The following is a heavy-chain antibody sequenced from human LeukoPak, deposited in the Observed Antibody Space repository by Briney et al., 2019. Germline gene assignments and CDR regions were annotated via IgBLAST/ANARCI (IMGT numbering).Heavy chain of an antibody. CDR1: GYSISSGYY. CDR2: IYHSGST. Sequence: SETLSLTCTVSGYSISSGYYWGWIRQPPGKGLEWIGSIYHSGSTYYNPSLKSRVTISVDTSKNQFSLKLSSVTAADTAVYYCARADRWLQPFDYWGQGTLVTVSS. CDR3: ARADRWLQPFDY. D-gene: IGHD5-24*01. V-gene: IGHV4-38-2*02. J-gene: IGHJ4*02.